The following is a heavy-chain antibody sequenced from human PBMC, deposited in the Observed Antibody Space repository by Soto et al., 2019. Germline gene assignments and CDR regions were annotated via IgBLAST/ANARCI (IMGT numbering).Heavy chain of an antibody. Sequence: GGSLRVSCAACGFTFSSYAMSWVRQAPGKGLEWVSSISSSSSYIYYADSVKGRFTISRDNAKNSLYLQMNSLRAEDTAVYYCARDIVGATFEDLNDYWGQGTLVTVSS. CDR2: ISSSSSYI. J-gene: IGHJ4*02. CDR1: GFTFSSYA. V-gene: IGHV3-21*01. CDR3: ARDIVGATFEDLNDY. D-gene: IGHD1-26*01.